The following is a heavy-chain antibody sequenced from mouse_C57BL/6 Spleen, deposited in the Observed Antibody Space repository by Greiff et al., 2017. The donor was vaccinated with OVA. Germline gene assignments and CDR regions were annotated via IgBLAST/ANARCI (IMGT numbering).Heavy chain of an antibody. J-gene: IGHJ1*03. Sequence: EVMLVESGEGLVKPGGSLKLSCAASGFTFSSYAMSWVRQTPEKRLEWVAYISSGGEYIYYADTVKGRFTISRDNARNTLYLQMSSLQCEDTAMYYCTRAEPFGSGYRYFDVWGTGTTVTVSS. CDR1: GFTFSSYA. V-gene: IGHV5-9-1*02. D-gene: IGHD1-1*01. CDR3: TRAEPFGSGYRYFDV. CDR2: ISSGGEYI.